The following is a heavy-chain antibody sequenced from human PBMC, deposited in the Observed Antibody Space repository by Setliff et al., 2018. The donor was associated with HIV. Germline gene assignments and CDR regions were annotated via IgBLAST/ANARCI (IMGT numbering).Heavy chain of an antibody. J-gene: IGHJ4*02. Sequence: TGGSLRLSCEGSGFTFNTYAMTWVRQTPGKGLEWVAAISGRGSKTYYGDSLKGRSTISRDNSNNALFLQMTRLTVDDTGIYYCVRRGVPDFWGQGTQVTVSS. CDR2: ISGRGSKT. CDR1: GFTFNTYA. CDR3: VRRGVPDF. V-gene: IGHV3-23*01.